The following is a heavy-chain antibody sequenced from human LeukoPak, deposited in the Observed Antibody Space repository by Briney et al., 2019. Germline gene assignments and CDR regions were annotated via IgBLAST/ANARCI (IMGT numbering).Heavy chain of an antibody. J-gene: IGHJ4*02. CDR3: ATDYYVSGSYYRLFY. V-gene: IGHV3-74*01. CDR2: INSDGGTT. D-gene: IGHD3-10*01. Sequence: GGSLRLSCAASGFTFSSYAMSWVRHAPGKGLAWVSGINSDGGTTTYADSVKGRFTISRDNAKNTLYLQMNNLRAEDTAIYYCATDYYVSGSYYRLFYWGQGTLVTVSS. CDR1: GFTFSSYA.